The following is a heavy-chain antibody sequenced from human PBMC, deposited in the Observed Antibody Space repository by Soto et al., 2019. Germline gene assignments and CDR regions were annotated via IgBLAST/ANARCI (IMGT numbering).Heavy chain of an antibody. V-gene: IGHV4-30-4*01. D-gene: IGHD2-21*01. J-gene: IGHJ3*02. CDR2: IYYSGST. CDR1: GGSVSSGDYY. CDR3: ARGEGSDYRLHAFNI. Sequence: QVQLQESGPGLVKPSQTLSLTCTVSGGSVSSGDYYWSWIRQPPGKGLEWIGYIYYSGSTYYNPSLKSRVTLSLYTSKNQFSVKLTSVTAADTAVYSCARGEGSDYRLHAFNIWGQGTMVTVSS.